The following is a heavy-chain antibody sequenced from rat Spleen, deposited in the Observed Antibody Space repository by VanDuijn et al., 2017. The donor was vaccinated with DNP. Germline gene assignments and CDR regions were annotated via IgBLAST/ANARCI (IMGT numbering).Heavy chain of an antibody. CDR1: GFTFNKYW. D-gene: IGHD1-11*01. J-gene: IGHJ2*01. V-gene: IGHV5-31*01. Sequence: EVQLVESGGDLVQPGRSLKLSCVASGFTFNKYWMTWIRQVPGKGLEWVASITTSGDSTYSPDSVKGRFTVSRDNAKSSLYLQMDSLRSEDTATYYCAKAGGYSPWYFDYWGQGVMVTVSP. CDR2: ITTSGDST. CDR3: AKAGGYSPWYFDY.